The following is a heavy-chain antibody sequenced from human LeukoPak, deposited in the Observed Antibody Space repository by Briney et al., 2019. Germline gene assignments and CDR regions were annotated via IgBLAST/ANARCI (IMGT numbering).Heavy chain of an antibody. CDR1: GGSISSSSYY. J-gene: IGHJ5*02. D-gene: IGHD4-11*01. Sequence: SETLSLTCTVSGGSISSSSYYWGWIRQPPGKGLEWIGSIYYGGSTYYNPSLKSRVTISVDTSKNQFSLKLSSVTAADTAVYYCARHLGNDYSINWFDPWGQGTLVTVSS. CDR3: ARHLGNDYSINWFDP. CDR2: IYYGGST. V-gene: IGHV4-39*01.